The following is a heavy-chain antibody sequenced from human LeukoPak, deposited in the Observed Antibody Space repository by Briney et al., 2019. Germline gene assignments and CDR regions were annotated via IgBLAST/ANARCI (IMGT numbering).Heavy chain of an antibody. D-gene: IGHD5-18*01. CDR3: ARYYDVDTAMARGPFDY. Sequence: GGSLILSCAASGFTFDDYGMSWVRQTPGKGLEWVSGINWNGGSTGYADSVKGRFTISRDNAKNSLYLQMNSLRAEDTALYYCARYYDVDTAMARGPFDYWGQGTLVTVSS. V-gene: IGHV3-20*04. CDR2: INWNGGST. CDR1: GFTFDDYG. J-gene: IGHJ4*02.